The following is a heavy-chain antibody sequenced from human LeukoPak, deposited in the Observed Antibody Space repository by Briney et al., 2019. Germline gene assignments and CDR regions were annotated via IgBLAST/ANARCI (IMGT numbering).Heavy chain of an antibody. CDR1: CGSIGSVGYY. Sequence: SETLALTWTVSCGSIGSVGYYWSWIREPPGKGLEHLGHNHYSRSTYYNPQLKSRVTIDVATSEDQLYLTMRCVTAAAAAVYSCARERWGSYYENFDYWGQGTMVTVSS. J-gene: IGHJ4*02. CDR3: ARERWGSYYENFDY. D-gene: IGHD3-10*01. CDR2: NHYSRST. V-gene: IGHV4-30-4*02.